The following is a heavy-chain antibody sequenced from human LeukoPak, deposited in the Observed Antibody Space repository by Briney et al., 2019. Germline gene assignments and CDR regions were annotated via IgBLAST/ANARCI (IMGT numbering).Heavy chain of an antibody. CDR1: GGSISSSNW. CDR3: ARPHSTYFDQDAAYYFDY. Sequence: PSETLSLTCAVSGGSISSSNWWSWVRQPPGKGLEWIGQIYHSGSTNYNPSLKSRVAISVDKSKNQFSLKLSSVTAADTAVYYCARPHSTYFDQDAAYYFDYWGQGTLVTGSS. D-gene: IGHD3-9*01. CDR2: IYHSGST. V-gene: IGHV4-4*02. J-gene: IGHJ4*02.